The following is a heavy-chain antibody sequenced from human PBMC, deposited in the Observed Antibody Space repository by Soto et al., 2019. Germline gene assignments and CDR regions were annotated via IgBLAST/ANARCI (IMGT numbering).Heavy chain of an antibody. D-gene: IGHD3-22*01. J-gene: IGHJ1*01. V-gene: IGHV4-31*03. CDR2: ISYSGRT. CDR3: ARDNYYPGSGYYLSSAEYFQH. Sequence: QVQLQESGPGLVKPSQTLSLTCTVSGGPISSGGYYWSWIRQYPGKGLEWIGYISYSGRTYYNPSLNSRITISVDTFNIQFFLKLRSVTAADTAVYYCARDNYYPGSGYYLSSAEYFQHWGQGTLVIVSS. CDR1: GGPISSGGYY.